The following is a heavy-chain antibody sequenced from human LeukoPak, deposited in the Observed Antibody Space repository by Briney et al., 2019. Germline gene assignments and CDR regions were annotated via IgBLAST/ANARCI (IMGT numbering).Heavy chain of an antibody. Sequence: SETLSLTCTVSGGSISSSSYYWGWIRQPPGKGLEWIGSIYYSGSTYYNPSLKSRVTISVDTSKNQFSLKLSSVTAADTAVYYCARAELNGYCSSTSCYMGDAFDIWGQGTMVTVSS. V-gene: IGHV4-39*07. D-gene: IGHD2-2*02. J-gene: IGHJ3*02. CDR2: IYYSGST. CDR3: ARAELNGYCSSTSCYMGDAFDI. CDR1: GGSISSSSYY.